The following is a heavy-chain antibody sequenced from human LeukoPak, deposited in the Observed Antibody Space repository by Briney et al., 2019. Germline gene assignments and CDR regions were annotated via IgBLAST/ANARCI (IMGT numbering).Heavy chain of an antibody. J-gene: IGHJ6*03. V-gene: IGHV3-15*01. D-gene: IGHD6-13*01. CDR1: GFTFSNAW. Sequence: AGGSLRLSCAASGFTFSNAWMSWVRQAPGKGLEWVGRIKSKTDGGTTDYAAPVKGRFTISRDDSKNTLYLQMNSLKTEDTAVYYCTTDRLAAAGTNYYYYYMDVWGKGTTVTVSS. CDR3: TTDRLAAAGTNYYYYYMDV. CDR2: IKSKTDGGTT.